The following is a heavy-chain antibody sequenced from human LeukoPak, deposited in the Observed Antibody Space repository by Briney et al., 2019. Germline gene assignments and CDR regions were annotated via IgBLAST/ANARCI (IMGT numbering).Heavy chain of an antibody. V-gene: IGHV4-61*02. D-gene: IGHD4-17*01. J-gene: IGHJ5*02. CDR2: IYTGGST. CDR3: ARETRDYPGWFDP. CDR1: GGSNSSGSYC. Sequence: SQTLSLTCTVAGGSNSSGSYCWSWIRQPAGKGLEWIGRIYTGGSTNYNPSLKSRVTISIDTSKNQFSLTLTSVTAADTAVYYCARETRDYPGWFDPWGQGTLVTVSS.